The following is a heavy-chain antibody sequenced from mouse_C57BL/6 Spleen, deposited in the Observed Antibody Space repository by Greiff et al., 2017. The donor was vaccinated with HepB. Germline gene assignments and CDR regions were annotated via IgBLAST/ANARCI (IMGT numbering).Heavy chain of an antibody. CDR1: GFTFTDYY. CDR2: VYPYNGGT. CDR3: ARSQLGPPQYYFDY. Sequence: VQLKESGPVLVKPGPSVKISCKASGFTFTDYYMHWVKQSHGKSLEWIGLVYPYNGGTSYNQKFKGKATLTVDTSSSTAYMELNSLTSEDSAVYYCARSQLGPPQYYFDYWGQGTTLTVSS. J-gene: IGHJ2*01. V-gene: IGHV1-36*01. D-gene: IGHD4-1*02.